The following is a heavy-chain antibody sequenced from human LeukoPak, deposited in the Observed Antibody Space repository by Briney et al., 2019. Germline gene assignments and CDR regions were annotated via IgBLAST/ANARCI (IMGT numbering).Heavy chain of an antibody. J-gene: IGHJ3*02. CDR2: INPKNDGT. Sequence: ASVKVSCKASGYRFTDYYMHWVRQAPRQGLEWMGWINPKNDGTKYAQNFQDRGTMTWDTSISTAYMEVSRLTSDDTAMFYCARAPSRIVMIVAVAAKDAFDIWGQGTMVPVSS. CDR3: ARAPSRIVMIVAVAAKDAFDI. D-gene: IGHD3-22*01. CDR1: GYRFTDYY. V-gene: IGHV1-2*02.